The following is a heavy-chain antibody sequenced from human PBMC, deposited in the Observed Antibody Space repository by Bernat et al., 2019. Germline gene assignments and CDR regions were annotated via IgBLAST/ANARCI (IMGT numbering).Heavy chain of an antibody. V-gene: IGHV3-11*05. Sequence: QVQLVESGGGLVKPGGSLRLSCAASGFTFSDYYMSWIRQAPGKGLEWVSYISSSSYTNHADSVKGRFTISRDNAKNSLYLQMNSLRAEDTAVYYCARARGYCSGGSCYYDFDYWGQGTLVTVSS. J-gene: IGHJ4*02. CDR1: GFTFSDYY. CDR3: ARARGYCSGGSCYYDFDY. D-gene: IGHD2-15*01. CDR2: ISSSSYT.